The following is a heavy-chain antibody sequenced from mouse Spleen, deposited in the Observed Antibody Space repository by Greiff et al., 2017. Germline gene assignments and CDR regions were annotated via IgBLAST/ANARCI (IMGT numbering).Heavy chain of an antibody. CDR2: IDPANGNT. Sequence: VQLQQSGAELVRPGASVKLSCTASGFNIKDDYMHWVKQRPEQGLEWIGWIDPANGNTKYDPKFQGKATITADTSSNTAYLQLSSLTSEDTAVYYCAREVYGSSYFDYWGQGTTLTVSS. V-gene: IGHV14-3*02. D-gene: IGHD1-1*01. CDR1: GFNIKDDY. J-gene: IGHJ2*01. CDR3: AREVYGSSYFDY.